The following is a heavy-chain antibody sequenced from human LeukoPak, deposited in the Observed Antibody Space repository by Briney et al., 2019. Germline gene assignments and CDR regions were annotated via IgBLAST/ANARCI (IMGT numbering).Heavy chain of an antibody. J-gene: IGHJ2*01. V-gene: IGHV3-74*01. CDR1: GLTFNTYW. Sequence: GGSLRLSCGASGLTFNTYWIHWVRQAPGKGLVWVSQIKFDGSLASYADSVKGRFTISRDNTKNTLYLQMNSLGTEDAAVYYCVTGHYDSRMYFDLWGRGTLVIVSS. CDR3: VTGHYDSRMYFDL. D-gene: IGHD3-22*01. CDR2: IKFDGSLA.